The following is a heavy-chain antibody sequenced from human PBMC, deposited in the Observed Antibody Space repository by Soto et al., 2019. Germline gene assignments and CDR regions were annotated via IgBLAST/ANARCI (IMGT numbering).Heavy chain of an antibody. CDR2: ISGSGGSR. D-gene: IGHD2-21*02. J-gene: IGHJ4*02. CDR3: AKGTYCGGDCYSLDY. V-gene: IGHV3-23*01. Sequence: EVQLLESGGGLVQPGGSLRLSCAASGFTFNNYAMSWVRQAPGKGLEWVSAISGSGGSRFYADSVKGRFTISRDNSKNTVFVQMNSLRADDTAVYYCAKGTYCGGDCYSLDYWGQGTLVTVSS. CDR1: GFTFNNYA.